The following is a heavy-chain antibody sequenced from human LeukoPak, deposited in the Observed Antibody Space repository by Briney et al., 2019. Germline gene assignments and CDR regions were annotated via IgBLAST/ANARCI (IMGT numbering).Heavy chain of an antibody. J-gene: IGHJ4*02. CDR1: GFTFSSYW. CDR2: IKQDGSEK. D-gene: IGHD6-6*01. V-gene: IGHV3-7*01. Sequence: GGSLRLPCAASGFTFSSYWMSWVRQAPGKGLEWVANIKQDGSEKYYVDSVKGRFTISRDNAKNSLYLQMNSLRAEDTAVYYCARAEPLAARRPYYFDYWGQGTLVTVSS. CDR3: ARAEPLAARRPYYFDY.